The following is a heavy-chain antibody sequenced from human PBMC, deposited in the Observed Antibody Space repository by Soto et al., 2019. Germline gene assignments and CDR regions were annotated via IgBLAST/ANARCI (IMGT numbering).Heavy chain of an antibody. J-gene: IGHJ5*02. CDR1: GIDFDGYA. CDR2: ISHDSRGA. D-gene: IGHD1-26*01. Sequence: QMQLVESGGDVVQPGKSLRLSCTAYGIDFDGYAMNWVRQAPGKGLEWVASISHDSRGAYYAKSVRGRFTISRDNSKSTRYLQMNGLRIEDRAVYRCATVGVGVRHGNGFGPWGQGPGVTVSS. CDR3: ATVGVGVRHGNGFGP. V-gene: IGHV3-30*04.